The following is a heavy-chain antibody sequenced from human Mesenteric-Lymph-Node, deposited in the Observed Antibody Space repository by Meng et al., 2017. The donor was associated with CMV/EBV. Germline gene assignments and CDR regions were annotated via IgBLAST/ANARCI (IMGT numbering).Heavy chain of an antibody. CDR2: MNPNSGNT. J-gene: IGHJ4*02. V-gene: IGHV1-8*03. D-gene: IGHD2-2*01. CDR1: GYTFTTYD. Sequence: ASVKVSCKASGYTFTTYDINWVRQATGQGLEWMGWMNPNSGNTGYAQKFQGRVTITRNTSISTAYMELSSLRSEDTAVYYCARGRGGYCSSSSCLFDYWGQGSLVTV. CDR3: ARGRGGYCSSSSCLFDY.